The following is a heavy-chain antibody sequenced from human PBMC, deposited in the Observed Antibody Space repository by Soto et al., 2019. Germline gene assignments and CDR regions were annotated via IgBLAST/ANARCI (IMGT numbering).Heavy chain of an antibody. V-gene: IGHV3-30*18. CDR2: ITYDGSFQ. CDR3: AKDRVGGTFYTPLAF. J-gene: IGHJ4*02. CDR1: GFNSDNYG. Sequence: PGGSLRLSCQASGFNSDNYGMHWVRQAPGKGLEWVAVITYDGSFQYYADSVKGRFTISRDNSKNTLSLHLNTLKPEDTAVYHCAKDRVGGTFYTPLAFWGQGTLVTVSS. D-gene: IGHD1-7*01.